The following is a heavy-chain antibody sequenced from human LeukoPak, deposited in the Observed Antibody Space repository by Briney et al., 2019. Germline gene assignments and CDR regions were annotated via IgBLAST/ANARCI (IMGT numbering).Heavy chain of an antibody. D-gene: IGHD4-17*01. CDR1: GFTFSDYY. J-gene: IGHJ4*02. CDR2: ITKSGNTI. V-gene: IGHV3-11*01. Sequence: GGSLRLSCAASGFTFSDYYMSWIRQTPGKGLEWVSSITKSGNTIYYADSVEGRFTISRDNAKNSLDLQMNSLRAEDTAVYYCAREEVTTVSTIDFWGQGTLVIVSS. CDR3: AREEVTTVSTIDF.